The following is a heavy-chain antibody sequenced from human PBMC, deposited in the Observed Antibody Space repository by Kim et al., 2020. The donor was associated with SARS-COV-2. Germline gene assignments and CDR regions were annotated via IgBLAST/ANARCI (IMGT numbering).Heavy chain of an antibody. Sequence: GGSLRLSCAASGFTFSDYAMSWVRQAPGKGLEYVSAVSSSGASTYYANSVKGRFTISRDNSKNTLYLQMGSLRAEDMAVYYCARGAAVAGTGGLVGYWGPGTPVTFSS. J-gene: IGHJ4*02. CDR3: ARGAAVAGTGGLVGY. CDR2: VSSSGAST. CDR1: GFTFSDYA. D-gene: IGHD6-19*01. V-gene: IGHV3-64*01.